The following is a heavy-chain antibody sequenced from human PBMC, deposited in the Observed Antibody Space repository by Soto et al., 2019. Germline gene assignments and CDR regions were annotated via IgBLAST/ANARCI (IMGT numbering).Heavy chain of an antibody. CDR2: INSNSGGT. V-gene: IGHV1-2*04. J-gene: IGHJ4*02. Sequence: ASVKVSCKASGYTFTDYYMHWVRQAPGQGLEWMGWINSNSGGTKYAQKFQGWVTMTRDTSISTVYMELSRLRSDDTAVYYCARGLRYFDPFDYWGPGTLVTVSS. CDR3: ARGLRYFDPFDY. CDR1: GYTFTDYY. D-gene: IGHD3-9*01.